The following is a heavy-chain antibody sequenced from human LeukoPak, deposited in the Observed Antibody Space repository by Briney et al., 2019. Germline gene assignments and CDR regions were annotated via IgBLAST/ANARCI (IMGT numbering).Heavy chain of an antibody. J-gene: IGHJ3*02. CDR1: GFTFSSYW. D-gene: IGHD3-16*01. V-gene: IGHV3-74*01. CDR2: INSDGSST. CDR3: AREGKASSWPPPEGDDAFDI. Sequence: GGSLRLSCAASGFTFSSYWMHWVRQAPGKGLVWVSRINSDGSSTSYADSVKGRFTISRDNAKNTLYLQMNSLRAEDTAVYYCAREGKASSWPPPEGDDAFDIWGQGTMVTVSS.